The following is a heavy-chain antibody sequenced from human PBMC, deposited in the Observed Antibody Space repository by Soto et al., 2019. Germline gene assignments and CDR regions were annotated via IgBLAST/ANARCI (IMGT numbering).Heavy chain of an antibody. J-gene: IGHJ6*02. D-gene: IGHD6-19*01. V-gene: IGHV3-30*18. Sequence: GGSLRLSCAASGFTFSSYGMHWVRQAPGKGLEWVAVISYDGSNKYYADSVKGRFTISRDNSKNTLYLQMNSLRAEDTAVYYCAKENQSSGWYYYYYYGMDVWGQGTTVTVSS. CDR2: ISYDGSNK. CDR3: AKENQSSGWYYYYYYGMDV. CDR1: GFTFSSYG.